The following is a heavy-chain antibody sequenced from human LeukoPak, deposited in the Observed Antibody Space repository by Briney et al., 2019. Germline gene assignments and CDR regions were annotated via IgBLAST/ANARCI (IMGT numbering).Heavy chain of an antibody. CDR3: ARTYYYGSAIHYYYYMDV. J-gene: IGHJ6*03. CDR1: GYTFTSYG. CDR2: ISAYNGNT. V-gene: IGHV1-18*01. D-gene: IGHD3-10*01. Sequence: ASVKVSCKASGYTFTSYGISWVRQAPGQGLEWMGWISAYNGNTNYAQKLQGRVTMTTDTSTSTAYMELRSLRSDDTAVYYCARTYYYGSAIHYYYYMDVWGKGTTVTVSS.